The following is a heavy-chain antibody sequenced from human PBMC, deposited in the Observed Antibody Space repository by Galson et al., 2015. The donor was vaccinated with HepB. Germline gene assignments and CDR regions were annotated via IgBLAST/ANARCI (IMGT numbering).Heavy chain of an antibody. Sequence: SLRLSCAASEFTFEDFAMHWVRQSPGKGLEWISSISSSGETVDYADSVKGRLSISRDNAKNSLFLQMDSLRPEDTAFYYCAKDKNPFMQTFGGLINYWGQGTLVTVSS. V-gene: IGHV3-9*01. CDR3: AKDKNPFMQTFGGLINY. CDR2: ISSSGETV. J-gene: IGHJ4*02. CDR1: EFTFEDFA. D-gene: IGHD3-16*01.